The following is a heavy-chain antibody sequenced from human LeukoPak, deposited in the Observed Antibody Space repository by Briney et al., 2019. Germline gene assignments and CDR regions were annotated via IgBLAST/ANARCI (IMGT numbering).Heavy chain of an antibody. D-gene: IGHD2-21*02. CDR1: SGSVTNTSGYY. Sequence: KSSETLSLTCSVSSGSVTNTSGYYWAWIRQSPGKRLEWIGSFYYRGNTYYNLSLKSRLTISVDTSKNQFSLKMSSVTATDTAIYYCARRRSDPGAFDIWGQGTQVTVSS. V-gene: IGHV4-39*01. CDR2: FYYRGNT. J-gene: IGHJ3*02. CDR3: ARRRSDPGAFDI.